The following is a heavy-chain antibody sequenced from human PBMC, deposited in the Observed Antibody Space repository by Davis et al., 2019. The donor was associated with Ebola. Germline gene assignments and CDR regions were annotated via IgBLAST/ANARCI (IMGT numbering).Heavy chain of an antibody. CDR3: ARVGDYSGTVTP. CDR1: GGSVSSGSYY. CDR2: IYYSGST. J-gene: IGHJ5*02. D-gene: IGHD4-11*01. V-gene: IGHV4-61*01. Sequence: MPSETLSLTCTVSGGSVSSGSYYWSWIRQPPGKGLEWIGYIYYSGSTNYNPSLKSRVTISVDTSKNQFSLKLSSVTAADTAVYYCARVGDYSGTVTPWGQGTLVTVSS.